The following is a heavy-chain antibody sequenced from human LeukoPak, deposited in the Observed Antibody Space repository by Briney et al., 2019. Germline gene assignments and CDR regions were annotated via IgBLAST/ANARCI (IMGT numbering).Heavy chain of an antibody. CDR2: ISAYNGNT. D-gene: IGHD2-15*01. Sequence: ASVKVSCKASGYTFTGYYMHWVRQAPGQGLEWMGWISAYNGNTNYAQKLQGRVTMTTDTSTSTAYMELRSLRSDDTAVYYCARPSGGIGYYFDYWGQGTLVTVSS. V-gene: IGHV1-18*04. CDR3: ARPSGGIGYYFDY. J-gene: IGHJ4*02. CDR1: GYTFTGYY.